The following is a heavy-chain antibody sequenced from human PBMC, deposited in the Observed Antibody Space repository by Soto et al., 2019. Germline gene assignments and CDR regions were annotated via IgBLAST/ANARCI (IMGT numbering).Heavy chain of an antibody. CDR3: ARVGVEYYYDSSGYYLAPYNWFDP. D-gene: IGHD3-22*01. CDR1: GFTFSEYS. Sequence: GGSLRLSCTASGFTFSEYSMSWVRQAPGKGLEWVSYISSSGSTIYYADSVKGRFTISRDNAKNSLYLQMNSLRAEDTAVYYCARVGVEYYYDSSGYYLAPYNWFDPWGQGTLVTVSS. CDR2: ISSSGSTI. V-gene: IGHV3-48*04. J-gene: IGHJ5*02.